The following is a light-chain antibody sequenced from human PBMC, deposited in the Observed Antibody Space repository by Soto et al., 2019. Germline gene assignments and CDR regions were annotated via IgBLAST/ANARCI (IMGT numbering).Light chain of an antibody. CDR3: ALYMGSGSVA. V-gene: IGLV8-61*01. J-gene: IGLJ2*01. CDR1: SASVSTTYY. CDR2: NTN. Sequence: QTVVTQEPSLSVSPGGTVTLTCGLNSASVSTTYYPSWYQQTPGQTPRTLIYNTNSRSSGVPDRFSGSIMGNKAALTITGAQADDESDYYCALYMGSGSVAFGGGTKLTVL.